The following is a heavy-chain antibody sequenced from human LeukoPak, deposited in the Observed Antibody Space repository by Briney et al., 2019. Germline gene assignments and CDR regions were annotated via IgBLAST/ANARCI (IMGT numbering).Heavy chain of an antibody. V-gene: IGHV4-34*01. D-gene: IGHD3-3*01. CDR2: INHSGST. CDR3: ARDDPGESS. J-gene: IGHJ5*02. CDR1: GFTLSSYA. Sequence: GSLRLSCAASGFTLSSYAMSWIRQPPGKGLEWIEEINHSGSTNYNPSLKSRVTMSVDTSKNQFSLKLTSVTAADTAVYYCARDDPGESSWGQGTLVTVSS.